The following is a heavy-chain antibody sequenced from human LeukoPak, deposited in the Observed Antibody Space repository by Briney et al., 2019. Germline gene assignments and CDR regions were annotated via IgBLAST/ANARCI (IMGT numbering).Heavy chain of an antibody. J-gene: IGHJ3*02. V-gene: IGHV5-51*01. Sequence: GESLKISCKASGYRFTTDYIGWVRQMPGKGLEWMGIIYPDDSETNYSPSFQGQVTISADKSISTAYLQWSSLKASDTAMYYCARSTIFGVAPDAFDIWGQGTMVTVSS. D-gene: IGHD3-3*01. CDR1: GYRFTTDY. CDR2: IYPDDSET. CDR3: ARSTIFGVAPDAFDI.